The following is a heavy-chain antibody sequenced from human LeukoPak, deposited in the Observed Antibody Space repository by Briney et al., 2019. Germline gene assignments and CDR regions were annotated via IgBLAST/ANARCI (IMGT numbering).Heavy chain of an antibody. V-gene: IGHV3-9*01. D-gene: IGHD3-22*01. CDR2: ISWNSGSI. Sequence: PGRSLRLSCAASGFTFDDYAMHWVRQAPGKGLEWVSSISWNSGSIGYVDSVKGRFTISRDNAKNSLYLQMNSLRAEDTALYYCAKDIGPLTYDYDTSAYSGAFEYWGQGTLVTVSS. J-gene: IGHJ4*02. CDR3: AKDIGPLTYDYDTSAYSGAFEY. CDR1: GFTFDDYA.